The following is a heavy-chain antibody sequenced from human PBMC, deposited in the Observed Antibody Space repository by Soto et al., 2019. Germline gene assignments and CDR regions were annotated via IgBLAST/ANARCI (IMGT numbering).Heavy chain of an antibody. D-gene: IGHD6-13*01. CDR3: AKDSEIAAAARSAFDI. J-gene: IGHJ3*02. CDR1: GFTFSSYG. CDR2: ISYDGSNK. V-gene: IGHV3-30*18. Sequence: GGSLRLSCAASGFTFSSYGMHWVRQAPGKGLEWVAVISYDGSNKYYADSVKGRFTISRDNSKNTLYLQMNSLRAEDTAVYYCAKDSEIAAAARSAFDIWGQGTMVTVSS.